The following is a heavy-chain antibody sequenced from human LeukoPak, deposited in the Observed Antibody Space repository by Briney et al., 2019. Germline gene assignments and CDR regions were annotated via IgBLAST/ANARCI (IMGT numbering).Heavy chain of an antibody. D-gene: IGHD4-23*01. CDR1: GGSISSYY. Sequence: SETLSLICTVSGGSISSYYWSWIRQPAGKGLEWIGRIYTSGGTDYNPSLKSRVIMSVDTSKNHLSLKLTSVTAADTAVYYCARASIDGGNLFDYWGQGTLVTVSS. CDR3: ARASIDGGNLFDY. CDR2: IYTSGGT. J-gene: IGHJ4*02. V-gene: IGHV4-4*07.